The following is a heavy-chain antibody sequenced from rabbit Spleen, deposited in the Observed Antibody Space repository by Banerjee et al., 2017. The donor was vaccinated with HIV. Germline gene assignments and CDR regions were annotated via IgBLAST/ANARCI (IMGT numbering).Heavy chain of an antibody. CDR3: ARGSATMTLVIIGYYLSL. CDR1: GFSFSNKAV. Sequence: QEQLVESGGGLVQPGGSLKLSCTASGFSFSNKAVMCWVRQAPGKGLEWIACIYGGDSSSTAYASWAKGRFTVSKTSSTTVTLQMTSLTAADTATYFCARGSATMTLVIIGYYLSLWGQGTLVTVS. V-gene: IGHV1S45*01. CDR2: IYGGDSSST. J-gene: IGHJ3*01. D-gene: IGHD2-1*01.